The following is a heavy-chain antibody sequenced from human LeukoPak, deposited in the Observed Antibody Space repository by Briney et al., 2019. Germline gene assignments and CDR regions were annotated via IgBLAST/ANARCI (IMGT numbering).Heavy chain of an antibody. Sequence: SETLSLTCAVYGGSFSGYYWSWIRQPPGKGLEWIGEINHSGSTNYNPSLKSRVTISVDTSKNQFSLKLSSVTAADTAVYYCARGKRPWPQTSTYFDYWGQGTLVTVSS. CDR2: INHSGST. V-gene: IGHV4-34*01. CDR3: ARGKRPWPQTSTYFDY. CDR1: GGSFSGYY. D-gene: IGHD5-12*01. J-gene: IGHJ4*02.